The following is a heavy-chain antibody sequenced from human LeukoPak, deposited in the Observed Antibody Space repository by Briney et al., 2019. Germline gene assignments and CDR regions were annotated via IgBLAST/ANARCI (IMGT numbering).Heavy chain of an antibody. V-gene: IGHV1-18*01. D-gene: IGHD6-13*01. Sequence: VASVKVSFKASGYTFTSYGISWVRQAPGQGLEWMGWISAYNGNTNYAQKLQGRVTMTTDTSTSTAYMELRSLRADDTAVYYCARRRIAAAYFDYWGQGTLVTVSS. CDR3: ARRRIAAAYFDY. J-gene: IGHJ4*02. CDR2: ISAYNGNT. CDR1: GYTFTSYG.